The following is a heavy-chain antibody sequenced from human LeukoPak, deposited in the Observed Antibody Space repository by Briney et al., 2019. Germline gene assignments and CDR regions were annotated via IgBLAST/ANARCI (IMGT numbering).Heavy chain of an antibody. CDR2: IYTSGST. D-gene: IGHD3-9*01. CDR1: GGSVSSYY. V-gene: IGHV4-4*07. CDR3: AREFSNHYDILTGWGPADYYYYMDV. J-gene: IGHJ6*03. Sequence: ASETLSLTCTVSGGSVSSYYWSWIRQPAGKGLEWIGRIYTSGSTNYNPSLKSRVTMSVDTSKNQFSLKLSSVTAADTAVYYCAREFSNHYDILTGWGPADYYYYMDVWGKGTTVTISS.